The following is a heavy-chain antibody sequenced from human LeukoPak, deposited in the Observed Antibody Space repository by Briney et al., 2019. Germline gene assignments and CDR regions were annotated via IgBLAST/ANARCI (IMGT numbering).Heavy chain of an antibody. CDR1: GGSISSGGYY. Sequence: SQTLSLTCTVSGGSISSGGYYRSWIRQHPGKGLEWIGYIYYSGSTYYNPSLKSRVTISVDRSKNQFSLKLSSVTAADTAVYYCARAVSYDSSGYYGYVGMDVWGQGTTVTVSS. CDR2: IYYSGST. J-gene: IGHJ6*02. V-gene: IGHV4-31*03. CDR3: ARAVSYDSSGYYGYVGMDV. D-gene: IGHD3-22*01.